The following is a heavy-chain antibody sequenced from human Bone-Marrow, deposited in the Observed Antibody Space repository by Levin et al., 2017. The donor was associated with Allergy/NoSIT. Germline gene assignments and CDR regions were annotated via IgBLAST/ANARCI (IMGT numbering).Heavy chain of an antibody. D-gene: IGHD3-10*01. J-gene: IGHJ4*02. Sequence: ASVKVSCEVSGFTFSTYAMSWVRQAPGKGLEWVSGIDENGVGTFYADSVKGRFTVSRENSKNTLFLQMNSLRAEDTAVYYCAKDYYGSESMFDYWGQGTLVTVSS. CDR1: GFTFSTYA. V-gene: IGHV3-23*01. CDR3: AKDYYGSESMFDY. CDR2: IDENGVGT.